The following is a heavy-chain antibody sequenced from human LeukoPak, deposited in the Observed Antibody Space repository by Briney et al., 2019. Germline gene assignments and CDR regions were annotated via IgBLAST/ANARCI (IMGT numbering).Heavy chain of an antibody. D-gene: IGHD5-18*01. V-gene: IGHV4-30-4*08. CDR2: IYYSGST. CDR1: GGSISSGDYY. Sequence: SETLSLTCTVSGGSISSGDYYWSWIRQPPGKGLEWIGYIYYSGSTYYNPSLKSRVTISVDTSKTQFSLKLSSVTAADTAVYYCARSLDTAMDPLDYWGQGTLVTVSS. CDR3: ARSLDTAMDPLDY. J-gene: IGHJ4*02.